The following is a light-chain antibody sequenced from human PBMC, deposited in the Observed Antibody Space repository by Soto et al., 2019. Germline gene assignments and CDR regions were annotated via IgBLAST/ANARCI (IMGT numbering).Light chain of an antibody. CDR3: QQSYRIPPT. V-gene: IGKV1-39*01. Sequence: DIQMTQSPSSLSASVGDTVTISCRANQTFSGHLNWYQQKPGKAHNLLIYGASFLQSGVPSRFSGSGSGTAYTLTISSLQPDDSSTYYCQQSYRIPPTFGQGTKVEI. CDR2: GAS. J-gene: IGKJ2*01. CDR1: QTFSGH.